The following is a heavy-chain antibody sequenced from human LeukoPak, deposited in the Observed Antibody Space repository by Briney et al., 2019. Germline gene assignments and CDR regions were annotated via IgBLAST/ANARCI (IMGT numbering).Heavy chain of an antibody. CDR1: GYTFTSYD. J-gene: IGHJ4*02. V-gene: IGHV1-8*01. D-gene: IGHD3-10*01. Sequence: GASVKVSCKASGYTFTSYDINWVRQATGQRLEWMGWMNPNSGNTGYAQKFQGRVTMTRNTSISTAYMELSSLRSEDTAVYYCARGRGYYYGSGSYYSDYWGQGTLVTVSS. CDR2: MNPNSGNT. CDR3: ARGRGYYYGSGSYYSDY.